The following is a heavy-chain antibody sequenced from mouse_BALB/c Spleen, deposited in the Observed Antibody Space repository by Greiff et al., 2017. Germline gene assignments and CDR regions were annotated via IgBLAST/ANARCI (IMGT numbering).Heavy chain of an antibody. V-gene: IGHV2-9*02. Sequence: VKLQESGPGLVAPSQSLSITCTVSGFSLTSYGVHWVRQPPGKGLEWLGVIWAGGSTNYNSALMSRLSISKDNSKSQVFLKMNSLQTDDTAMYYCARDLDGNVAYWGQGTLVTVSA. J-gene: IGHJ3*01. CDR3: ARDLDGNVAY. D-gene: IGHD2-1*01. CDR1: GFSLTSYG. CDR2: IWAGGST.